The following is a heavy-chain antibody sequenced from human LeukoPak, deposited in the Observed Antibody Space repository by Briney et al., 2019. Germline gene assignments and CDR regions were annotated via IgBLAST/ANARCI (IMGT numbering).Heavy chain of an antibody. CDR2: ISYDGSNK. J-gene: IGHJ6*02. D-gene: IGHD3/OR15-3a*01. CDR1: GFTFRTYS. CDR3: AALISFGGMDV. Sequence: GGSLRLSCATSGFTFRTYSMTWVRQAPGKGLEWVAVISYDGSNKYYADSVKGRFTISRDNSKNTLYLQMNSLRAEDTAVYYCAALISFGGMDVWGQGTTVTVSS. V-gene: IGHV3-30*03.